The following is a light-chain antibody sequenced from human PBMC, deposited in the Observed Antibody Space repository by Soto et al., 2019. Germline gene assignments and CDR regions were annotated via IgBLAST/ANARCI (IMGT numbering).Light chain of an antibody. V-gene: IGLV2-14*02. CDR1: SSDVGSYNL. CDR3: SSYTGSSPPYV. CDR2: EVS. Sequence: QSVLTQPASVSGSPGQSITISCTGTSSDVGSYNLVSWYQQHPGKAPKLMIYEVSNRPSGVSNRFSGSKSGNTASLTISGLQAEDEADYYCSSYTGSSPPYVFGTGTKLTVL. J-gene: IGLJ1*01.